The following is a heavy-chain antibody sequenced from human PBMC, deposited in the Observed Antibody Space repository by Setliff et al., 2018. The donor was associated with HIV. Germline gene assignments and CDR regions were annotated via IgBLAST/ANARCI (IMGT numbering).Heavy chain of an antibody. J-gene: IGHJ5*01. D-gene: IGHD4-17*01. CDR2: INYSGDS. V-gene: IGHV4-39*01. Sequence: SETLSLTCTVSGGSISNSVHYWGWVRQLPGKGLEWIGEINYSGDSTYNPSLKSRVNMFIDTSKKQFSMKMSSVTAADTAIYYCVRQHGDYAFGSWGQGTLVTVSS. CDR3: VRQHGDYAFGS. CDR1: GGSISNSVHY.